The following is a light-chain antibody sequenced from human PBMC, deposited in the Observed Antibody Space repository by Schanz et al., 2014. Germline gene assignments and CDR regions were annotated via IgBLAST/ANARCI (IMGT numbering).Light chain of an antibody. CDR2: GAS. CDR3: QQYGSSPQT. J-gene: IGKJ1*01. Sequence: EVVLTQSPGSLSLSPGERATLSCRASQSIRNNYLAWYQQKPGQAPRLLIYGASTRATGIPDRFIGSGSGTDFTLTISRLEPEDFAVYYCQQYGSSPQTFGQGTKVEIK. V-gene: IGKV3-20*01. CDR1: QSIRNNY.